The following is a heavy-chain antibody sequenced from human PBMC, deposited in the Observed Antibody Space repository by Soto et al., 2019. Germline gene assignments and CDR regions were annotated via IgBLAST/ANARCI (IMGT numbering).Heavy chain of an antibody. V-gene: IGHV1-69*13. Sequence: SVKVSCKTSGGTFSNDAISWVRQAPGQGLEWMGGIIPIYGTTHYAQKFQGRVKLSADESTGTAYMELNSLRDEDTAVYYCARDRRRWLQLLGYYYYGMDVWGQGTTVTVSS. CDR3: ARDRRRWLQLLGYYYYGMDV. CDR1: GGTFSNDA. CDR2: IIPIYGTT. J-gene: IGHJ6*02. D-gene: IGHD5-12*01.